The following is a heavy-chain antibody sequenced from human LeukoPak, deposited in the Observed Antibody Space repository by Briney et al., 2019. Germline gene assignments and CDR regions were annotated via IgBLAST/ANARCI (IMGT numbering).Heavy chain of an antibody. CDR1: GFTFSNAW. Sequence: PGGSLKLSCAASGFTFSNAWMNWVRQAPGRGLEWVGRTKSKTDGGTTDYAVPVRDRFTISRDDSKDTLYLQMNSLKTEDTAVYYCSTITYYYDNSGYPYWGQGTLVTVSS. V-gene: IGHV3-15*01. J-gene: IGHJ4*02. CDR2: TKSKTDGGTT. CDR3: STITYYYDNSGYPY. D-gene: IGHD3-22*01.